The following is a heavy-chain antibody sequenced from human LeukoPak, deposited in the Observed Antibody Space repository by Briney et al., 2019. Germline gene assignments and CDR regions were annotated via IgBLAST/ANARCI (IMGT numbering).Heavy chain of an antibody. CDR1: GYTFASYG. CDR2: MNPNSGNT. D-gene: IGHD3-16*02. CDR3: ARGLGITFGGVISAY. Sequence: VASVKVSCKASGYTFASYGISWVRQATGQGLEWMGWMNPNSGNTGYAQKFQGRVTMTRNTSISTAYMELSSLRSEDTAVYYCARGLGITFGGVISAYWGQGTLVTVSS. V-gene: IGHV1-8*02. J-gene: IGHJ4*02.